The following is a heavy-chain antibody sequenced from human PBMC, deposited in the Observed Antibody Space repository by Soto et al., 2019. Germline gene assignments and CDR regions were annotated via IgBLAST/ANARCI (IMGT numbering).Heavy chain of an antibody. CDR2: FKWNSGAV. D-gene: IGHD3-10*01. V-gene: IGHV3-9*01. Sequence: PGGSLRLSCAASGFTFGDYAMHWVRQVPGKGLEWVSGFKWNSGAVGYADSVKGRFTISRDNAKNSLYLQMNSLRPEDTAVYYCAKDRSSGSPYYGMDFWGQGTMVTVSS. J-gene: IGHJ6*02. CDR3: AKDRSSGSPYYGMDF. CDR1: GFTFGDYA.